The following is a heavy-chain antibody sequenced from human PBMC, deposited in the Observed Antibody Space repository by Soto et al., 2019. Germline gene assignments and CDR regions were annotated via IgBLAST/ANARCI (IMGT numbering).Heavy chain of an antibody. CDR3: AKGWDVKYFDY. CDR1: GASLLSSY. D-gene: IGHD1-26*01. Sequence: SETLSLTCSVSGASLLSSYWSWVRQPAGKGLEWIGHIFSSGRTRYNPSLKSRLTMSIDPSMNVFSLNLSSVTAADTAVYYCAKGWDVKYFDYWGRGTLVTVSS. CDR2: IFSSGRT. J-gene: IGHJ4*02. V-gene: IGHV4-4*07.